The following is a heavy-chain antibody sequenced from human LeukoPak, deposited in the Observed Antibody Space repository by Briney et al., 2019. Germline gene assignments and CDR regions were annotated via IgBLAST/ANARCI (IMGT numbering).Heavy chain of an antibody. CDR3: ASLYYYDSSGYKWFDP. Sequence: SETPSLTCAVYGGSFSGYYWSWIRQPPGKGLEWIGEINHSGSTNYNPSLKSRVTISVDTSKNQFSLKLSSVTAADTAVYYCASLYYYDSSGYKWFDPWGQGTLVTVSS. CDR1: GGSFSGYY. D-gene: IGHD3-22*01. V-gene: IGHV4-34*01. CDR2: INHSGST. J-gene: IGHJ5*02.